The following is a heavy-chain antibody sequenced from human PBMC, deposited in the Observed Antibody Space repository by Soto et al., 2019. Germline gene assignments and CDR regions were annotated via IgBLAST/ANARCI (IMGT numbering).Heavy chain of an antibody. CDR2: IFYTGSA. CDR3: ARDSKQSQDI. Sequence: SSETLSLTCTVSGACIRTGGYYWSWIRQRPGKGLEWIAYIFYTGSAYYNPSLESRLSISIERSKNQFSLELRYVSVADTAVYYCARDSKQSQDIWG. CDR1: GACIRTGGYY. D-gene: IGHD3-3*02. V-gene: IGHV4-31*03. J-gene: IGHJ6*03.